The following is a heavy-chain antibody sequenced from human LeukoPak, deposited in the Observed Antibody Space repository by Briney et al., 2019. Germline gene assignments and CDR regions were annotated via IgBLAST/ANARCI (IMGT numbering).Heavy chain of an antibody. CDR1: GFTFNNYA. CDR2: ISGGGEAT. J-gene: IGHJ4*02. Sequence: GGSLRLSCAASGFTFNNYAMNWGRQALGKGLEWGSSISGGGEATYSAYSAKGRCTISRDNAQNTLYLQMNSLRAEDTAVYYCARDYADYVGYFFFDYWGQGTLVTVSS. D-gene: IGHD4-17*01. CDR3: ARDYADYVGYFFFDY. V-gene: IGHV3-23*01.